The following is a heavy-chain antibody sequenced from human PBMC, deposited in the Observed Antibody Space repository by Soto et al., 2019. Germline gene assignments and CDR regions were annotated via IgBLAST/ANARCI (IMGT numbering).Heavy chain of an antibody. D-gene: IGHD3-10*01. CDR3: ARGRASGSYYLLDY. Sequence: QVQLVQSGAEVRKPGASVKVSCKASEDTFTTYDINWVRQATGHGLEWMGWINPNSGNIGYAQRFQGRVTMTRDTAIRTAYMEVSSLRSDDTAVYYCARGRASGSYYLLDYWGQGTLVTVSS. CDR1: EDTFTTYD. J-gene: IGHJ4*02. V-gene: IGHV1-8*01. CDR2: INPNSGNI.